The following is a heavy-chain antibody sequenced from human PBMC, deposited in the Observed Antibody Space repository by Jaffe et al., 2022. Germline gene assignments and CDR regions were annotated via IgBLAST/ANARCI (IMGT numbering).Heavy chain of an antibody. CDR2: IYYSGST. D-gene: IGHD3-10*01. CDR1: GGSISSYY. Sequence: QVQLQESGPGLVKPSETLSLTCTVSGGSISSYYWSWIRQPPGKGLEWIGYIYYSGSTNYNPSLKSRVTISVDTSKNQFSLKLSSVTAADTAVYYCARESEYYGSGSYYRTDYFDYWGQGTLVTVSS. V-gene: IGHV4-59*01. CDR3: ARESEYYGSGSYYRTDYFDY. J-gene: IGHJ4*02.